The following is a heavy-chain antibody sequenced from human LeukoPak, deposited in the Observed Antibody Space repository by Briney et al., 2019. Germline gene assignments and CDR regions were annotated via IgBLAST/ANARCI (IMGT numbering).Heavy chain of an antibody. V-gene: IGHV4-59*01. CDR1: VGSISSYY. J-gene: IGHJ4*02. CDR2: IYYSGST. D-gene: IGHD4-17*01. CDR3: ARDRSPGYGDAGY. Sequence: PSETLSLTCTVSVGSISSYYWSWIRQPPGKGLEWIGYIYYSGSTNYNPSLKSRVTISVDTSKSQFSLKLSSVTAADTAVDYCARDRSPGYGDAGYWGQGTLVTVSS.